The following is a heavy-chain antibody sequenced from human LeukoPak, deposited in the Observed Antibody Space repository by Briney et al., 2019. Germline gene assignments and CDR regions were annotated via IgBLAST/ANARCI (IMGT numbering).Heavy chain of an antibody. CDR2: IGSRSSPI. CDR1: GFTFSSYS. D-gene: IGHD4-17*01. V-gene: IGHV3-48*04. Sequence: PGGSLRLSCAASGFTFSSYSMNWVRQAPGKGLEWVSYIGSRSSPIYYADSVKGRFTISRDNAKNSLYLQMNSLRAEDTAVYYCAKHLVVTTSYFDYWGQGTLVTVSS. J-gene: IGHJ4*02. CDR3: AKHLVVTTSYFDY.